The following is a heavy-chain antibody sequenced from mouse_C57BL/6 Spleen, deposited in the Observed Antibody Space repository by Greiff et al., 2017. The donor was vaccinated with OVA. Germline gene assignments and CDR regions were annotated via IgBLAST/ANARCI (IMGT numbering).Heavy chain of an antibody. V-gene: IGHV1-69*01. CDR3: ARGGTNEGFDY. CDR2: IDPSGSYT. D-gene: IGHD3-3*01. CDR1: GYTFTSYW. Sequence: VQLQQSGAELVMPGASVKLSCKASGYTFTSYWMHWVKQRPGQGLEWIGEIDPSGSYTNYNEKFKGKSTLTVDKSSSTAYMQLSSLTSEDSAVYYCARGGTNEGFDYWGQGTLVTVSA. J-gene: IGHJ3*01.